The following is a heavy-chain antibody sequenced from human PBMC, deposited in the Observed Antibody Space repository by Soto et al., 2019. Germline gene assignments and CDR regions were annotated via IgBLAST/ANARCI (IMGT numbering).Heavy chain of an antibody. V-gene: IGHV4-59*01. D-gene: IGHD3-3*01. CDR2: VYYSGST. Sequence: SETLSLTCTVSGGSISSSYWNWIRQPPGKGLEYIGCVYYSGSTNYNPSLKSRVTISVDTSRNEFSLKLSSVTAADTAVYYCARDGGGYDCWSGSLDWGQGPMVTVYS. CDR3: ARDGGGYDCWSGSLD. J-gene: IGHJ4*02. CDR1: GGSISSSY.